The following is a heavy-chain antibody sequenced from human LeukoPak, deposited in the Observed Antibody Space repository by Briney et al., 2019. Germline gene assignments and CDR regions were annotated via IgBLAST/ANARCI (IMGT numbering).Heavy chain of an antibody. V-gene: IGHV3-23*01. CDR2: ISGSGGST. CDR1: GFTFSSYA. J-gene: IGHJ3*02. Sequence: GGSLRLSCAASGFTFSSYAMSWVRQAPGKGLEWVSAISGSGGSTYYADSVKGRFTISRANSKNKLYLQMHSLRAEDTAVYYCAKEGGYSGTFDIWGQGTMVTVSS. CDR3: AKEGGYSGTFDI. D-gene: IGHD4-23*01.